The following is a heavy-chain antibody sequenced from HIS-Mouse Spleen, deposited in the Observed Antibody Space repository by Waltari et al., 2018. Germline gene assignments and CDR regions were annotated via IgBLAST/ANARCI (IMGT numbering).Heavy chain of an antibody. D-gene: IGHD6-13*01. CDR2: IYYSGST. V-gene: IGHV4-39*07. CDR1: GGSISSSSYH. CDR3: AREIPYSSSWYDWYFDL. J-gene: IGHJ2*01. Sequence: QLQLQESGPGLVKPSATLSLTFTVPGGSISSSSYHSGRIRKPPGKGLVWIGSIYYSGSTYYNPSLKSRVTISVDTSKNQFSLKLSSVTAADTAVYYCAREIPYSSSWYDWYFDLWGRGTLVTVSS.